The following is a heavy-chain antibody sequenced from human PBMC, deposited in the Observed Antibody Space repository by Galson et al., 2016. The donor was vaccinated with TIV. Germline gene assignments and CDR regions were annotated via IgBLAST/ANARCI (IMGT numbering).Heavy chain of an antibody. CDR3: ARIIGYWVGYYSMEV. CDR1: GFTFSGHS. CDR2: ISNSGDYI. Sequence: SLRLSCAASGFTFSGHSMNWVRQAPGKGLEWVSSISNSGDYIYYSDSMKGRFTISRDNAKKSLYLQMHSLRAEDTAVYYCARIIGYWVGYYSMEVWGQGTTVTVSS. V-gene: IGHV3-21*01. D-gene: IGHD2-8*02. J-gene: IGHJ6*02.